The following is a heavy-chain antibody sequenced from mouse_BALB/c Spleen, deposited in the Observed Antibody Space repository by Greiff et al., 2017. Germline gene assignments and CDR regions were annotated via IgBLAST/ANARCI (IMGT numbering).Heavy chain of an antibody. CDR2: IYPGNVNT. V-gene: IGHV1S56*01. D-gene: IGHD2-4*01. Sequence: QVQLQQSGPELVKPGASVRISCKASGYTFTSYYIHWVKQRPGQGLEWIGWIYPGNVNTKYNEKFKGKATLTADKSSSTAYMQLSSLTSEDSAVYFCARSYYDYDGTYYYAMDYWGQGTSVTVSS. CDR3: ARSYYDYDGTYYYAMDY. CDR1: GYTFTSYY. J-gene: IGHJ4*01.